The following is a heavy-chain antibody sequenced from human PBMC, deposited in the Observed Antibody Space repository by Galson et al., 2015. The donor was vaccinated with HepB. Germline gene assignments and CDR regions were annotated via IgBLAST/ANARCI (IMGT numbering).Heavy chain of an antibody. D-gene: IGHD3-9*01. CDR2: IYYSGST. CDR3: ARDRRTSYDILTGYMVGAGYNWFDP. J-gene: IGHJ5*02. V-gene: IGHV4-30-4*01. CDR1: GGSISSGDYY. Sequence: LSLTCTVSGGSISSGDYYWSWIRQPPGKGLEWIGYIYYSGSTYYNPSLKSRVTISVDTSKNQFSLKLSSVTAADTAVYYCARDRRTSYDILTGYMVGAGYNWFDPWGQGTLVTVSS.